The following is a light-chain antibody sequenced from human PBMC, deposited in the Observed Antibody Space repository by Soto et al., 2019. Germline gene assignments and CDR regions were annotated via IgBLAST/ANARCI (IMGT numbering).Light chain of an antibody. J-gene: IGKJ3*01. Sequence: IQMTQSPSSLSASVGDRVTITCQASQDINNYLNSYQQKPGKAPKLLIYDASNLETGVPSRFSGTGSGTEFTCHIRSLQPEAVATYCCQQSDVALYPFGPG. CDR3: QQSDVALYP. V-gene: IGKV1-33*01. CDR2: DAS. CDR1: QDINNY.